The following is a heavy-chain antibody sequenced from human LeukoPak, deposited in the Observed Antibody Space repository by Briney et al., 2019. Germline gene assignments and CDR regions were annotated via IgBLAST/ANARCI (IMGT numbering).Heavy chain of an antibody. CDR3: ARVNYYDFYFDY. D-gene: IGHD3-22*01. J-gene: IGHJ4*02. CDR1: GFTFSSYG. V-gene: IGHV3-23*01. CDR2: ISGSGGST. Sequence: GGSLRLSCAASGFTFSSYGMSWVRQAPGKGLEWVSAISGSGGSTYYADSVKGRFTISRDNSKNTLYLQMNSLRAEDTAVYYCARVNYYDFYFDYWGQGTLVTVSS.